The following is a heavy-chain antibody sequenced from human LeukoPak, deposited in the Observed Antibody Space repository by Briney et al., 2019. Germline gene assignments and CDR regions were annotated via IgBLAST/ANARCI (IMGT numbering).Heavy chain of an antibody. CDR1: GFTFSNAW. V-gene: IGHV3-74*01. Sequence: GGSLRLSCAASGFTFSNAWMSWVRQAPGKGLVWVSRINSDGSSTRYADSVKGRFTISRDNAKNTLYLQMNSLRAEDTAVYYCARGSDRVAVAGLNWFDPWGQGTLVTVSS. CDR3: ARGSDRVAVAGLNWFDP. J-gene: IGHJ5*02. CDR2: INSDGSST. D-gene: IGHD6-19*01.